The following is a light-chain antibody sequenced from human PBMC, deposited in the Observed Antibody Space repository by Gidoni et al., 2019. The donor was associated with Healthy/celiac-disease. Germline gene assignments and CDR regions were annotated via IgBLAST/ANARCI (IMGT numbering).Light chain of an antibody. Sequence: DLQMTQSPSTLSASVGDRVTITCRGSQSISSWLAWYQQKPGKAPKLLIYDASSLESGVPSRFSGSGSGTEVSLTISSLQPDEFATYYCQQYNSYPAYTFGQGTKLEIK. CDR3: QQYNSYPAYT. J-gene: IGKJ2*01. CDR1: QSISSW. CDR2: DAS. V-gene: IGKV1-5*01.